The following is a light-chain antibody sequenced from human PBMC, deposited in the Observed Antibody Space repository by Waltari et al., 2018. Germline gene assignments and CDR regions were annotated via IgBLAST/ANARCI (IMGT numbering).Light chain of an antibody. CDR1: QSVSSY. J-gene: IGKJ3*01. V-gene: IGKV3-11*01. CDR3: QQRSNWPPD. Sequence: EIVLTQSPATLSLSPGERATLSCRASQSVSSYLAGYQQKPGQAPRLLIYDASNRATGSPASFSGSGSGTDFTLTISSLEPEDFAVYYCQQRSNWPPDFGPGTKVDIK. CDR2: DAS.